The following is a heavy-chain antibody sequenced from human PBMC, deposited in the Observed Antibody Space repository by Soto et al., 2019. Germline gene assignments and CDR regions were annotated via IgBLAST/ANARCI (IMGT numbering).Heavy chain of an antibody. V-gene: IGHV1-69*13. CDR2: IIPISGTA. CDR1: GGTFHRNA. J-gene: IGHJ6*02. CDR3: AGGYSSSGYSDMDV. Sequence: GASVKVSCKASGGTFHRNAISWVRQAPGQGLEWMGGIIPISGTANYAQKFQGRVTITADESTSTGYMELNSLRSEDTAVYYCAGGYSSSGYSDMDVWGQGTTVTVSS. D-gene: IGHD6-13*01.